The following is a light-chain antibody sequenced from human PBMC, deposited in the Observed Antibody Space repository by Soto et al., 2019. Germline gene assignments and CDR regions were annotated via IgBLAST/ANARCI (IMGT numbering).Light chain of an antibody. CDR2: RNN. V-gene: IGLV1-47*01. CDR1: SSNIGSNY. J-gene: IGLJ3*02. CDR3: AAWDDSLSGSV. Sequence: QSVLTQPPSASGTLGQRVTISCSGSSSNIGSNYVYWYQQLPGTAPKLLIYRNNQRPSGVPDRFSGSKSGTSASLAISGLRSEDEADYYCAAWDDSLSGSVFGGGTKLTVL.